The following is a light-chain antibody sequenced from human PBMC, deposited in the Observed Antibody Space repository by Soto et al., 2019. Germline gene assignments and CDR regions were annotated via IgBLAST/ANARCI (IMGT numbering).Light chain of an antibody. Sequence: QSALTQPASVSGSPGQSITISCTGTSSDVGGYNYVSWYHHHPGKAPKLMIYDVSDRPSGVSNRFSGSKSGNTASLTISGLQAEDEVDYNCSSYTSSNTLYVFGTGTKVTVL. CDR3: SSYTSSNTLYV. V-gene: IGLV2-14*03. CDR1: SSDVGGYNY. CDR2: DVS. J-gene: IGLJ1*01.